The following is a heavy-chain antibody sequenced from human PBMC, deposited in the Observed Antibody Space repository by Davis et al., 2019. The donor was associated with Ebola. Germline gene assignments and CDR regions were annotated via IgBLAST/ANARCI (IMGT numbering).Heavy chain of an antibody. CDR1: GFTFSSYA. J-gene: IGHJ4*02. Sequence: GESLKISCAASGFTFSSYAVSWVRQAPGKGLQWVANIKPDGSEKYYVDSVKGRFTISRDNAKNSLYLQMNSLRAEDAALYYCAREEDYYGSSPFGYWGQGTLVTVSS. CDR3: AREEDYYGSSPFGY. V-gene: IGHV3-7*03. D-gene: IGHD3-10*01. CDR2: IKPDGSEK.